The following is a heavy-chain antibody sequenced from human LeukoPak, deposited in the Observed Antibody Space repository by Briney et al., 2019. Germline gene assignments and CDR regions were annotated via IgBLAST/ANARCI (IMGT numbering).Heavy chain of an antibody. D-gene: IGHD3-10*01. Sequence: SQTLSLTCTVSGDSISSGDYYWSWIRQPAGKGLEWIGRISSSGSTNYNPSLKSRVTISVDTSKNQFSLKLSSVTAADTAVYFCARGGGSGSYPFDYWGQGTLVTVSS. J-gene: IGHJ4*02. CDR1: GDSISSGDYY. V-gene: IGHV4-61*02. CDR3: ARGGGSGSYPFDY. CDR2: ISSSGST.